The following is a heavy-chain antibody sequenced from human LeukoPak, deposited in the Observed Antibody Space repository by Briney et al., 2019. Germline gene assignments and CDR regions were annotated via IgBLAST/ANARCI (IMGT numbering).Heavy chain of an antibody. J-gene: IGHJ6*03. CDR1: GFSFTSHY. V-gene: IGHV1-2*02. CDR3: ARDPVEQAAAGTHYYYYMDV. D-gene: IGHD6-13*01. Sequence: ASVKVSCKASGFSFTSHYMHWVRQAPGQGLEWMGWINPNSGGTNYAQKFQGRVTMTRDTSISTAYMELSRLRSDDTAVYYCARDPVEQAAAGTHYYYYMDVWGKGTTVTISS. CDR2: INPNSGGT.